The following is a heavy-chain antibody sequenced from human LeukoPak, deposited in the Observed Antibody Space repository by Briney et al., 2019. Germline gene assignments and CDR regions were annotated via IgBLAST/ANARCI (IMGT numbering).Heavy chain of an antibody. CDR1: GGTFSSYA. CDR3: ARAPYSSGGSTNYYYYYYMDV. Sequence: SVKVSCKASGGTFSSYAISWVRQAPGQGLEWMGGIIPIFGTANYAQKFQGRVTITADESTSTAYMELSSLRSEDTAVYYCARAPYSSGGSTNYYYYYYMDVWGKGTTATVSS. D-gene: IGHD6-19*01. V-gene: IGHV1-69*13. CDR2: IIPIFGTA. J-gene: IGHJ6*03.